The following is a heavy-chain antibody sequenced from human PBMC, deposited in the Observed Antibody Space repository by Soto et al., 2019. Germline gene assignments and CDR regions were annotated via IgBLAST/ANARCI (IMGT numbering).Heavy chain of an antibody. Sequence: GGSLRLSCAASGFTFSSYAMHWVRQAPGKGLEWVAVISYDGSNKYYADSVKGRFTISRDNSKNTLYLQMNSLRAEDTAVYYCARAEYYYDSSGVAGIYWGQGTLVTVSS. V-gene: IGHV3-30-3*01. CDR2: ISYDGSNK. J-gene: IGHJ4*02. D-gene: IGHD3-22*01. CDR3: ARAEYYYDSSGVAGIY. CDR1: GFTFSSYA.